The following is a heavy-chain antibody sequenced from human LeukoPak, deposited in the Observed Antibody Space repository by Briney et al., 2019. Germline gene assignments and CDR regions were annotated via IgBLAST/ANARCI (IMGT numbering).Heavy chain of an antibody. J-gene: IGHJ5*02. CDR2: VDPEDGET. V-gene: IGHV1-69-2*01. CDR3: ATAYRENCYGSGSYYNP. D-gene: IGHD3-10*01. Sequence: ASVKVSCKVSGYTFTDYYMHWVQQAPGKGLEWMGLVDPEDGETIYAEKFQGRVTITADTSTDTAYMELSRLRSEHTAVYYCATAYRENCYGSGSYYNPWGPGTLVTVSS. CDR1: GYTFTDYY.